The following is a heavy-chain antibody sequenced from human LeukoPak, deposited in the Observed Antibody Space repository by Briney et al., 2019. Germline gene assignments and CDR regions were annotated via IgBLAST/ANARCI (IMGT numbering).Heavy chain of an antibody. J-gene: IGHJ4*02. CDR1: GFIVSNNY. Sequence: SGGSLRLSCAASGFIVSNNYMNWVRQTPGKGLEWVSVMHSGGSTYYSDSVKGRFTISRDNAKNTLYLQMNSLRAEDTAVYYCARDRPYSTSWYSFDSWGQGTLVTVSS. D-gene: IGHD6-13*01. CDR2: MHSGGST. V-gene: IGHV3-53*01. CDR3: ARDRPYSTSWYSFDS.